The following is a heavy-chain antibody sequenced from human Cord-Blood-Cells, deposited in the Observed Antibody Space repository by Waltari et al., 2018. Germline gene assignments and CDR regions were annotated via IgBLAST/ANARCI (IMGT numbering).Heavy chain of an antibody. Sequence: EVQLVESGGGLVQQGRSLRLSCAASGFTFDDYAIHWVRQAPGKGLDWVSGISWNSGSIGYAESVKGRFTISRDNAKNSLYLQMNSLRAEDTALYYWAKDMSLTGDLNWFDPWGQGTLVTVSS. D-gene: IGHD7-27*01. CDR1: GFTFDDYA. CDR2: ISWNSGSI. V-gene: IGHV3-9*01. CDR3: AKDMSLTGDLNWFDP. J-gene: IGHJ5*02.